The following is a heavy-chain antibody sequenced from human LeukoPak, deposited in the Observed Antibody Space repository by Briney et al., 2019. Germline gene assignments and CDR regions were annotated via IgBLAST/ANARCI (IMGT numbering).Heavy chain of an antibody. Sequence: GGSLRLSCAASGFTFSSYWMHWVRQTREKGLVWVSRIDRDGNITCYADSVKGRFTISRDNAKNTLYLQMNSLRAEDTAVYYCARISYDSSGYYDYWGQGTLVTVSS. D-gene: IGHD3-22*01. CDR1: GFTFSSYW. J-gene: IGHJ4*02. V-gene: IGHV3-74*01. CDR2: IDRDGNIT. CDR3: ARISYDSSGYYDY.